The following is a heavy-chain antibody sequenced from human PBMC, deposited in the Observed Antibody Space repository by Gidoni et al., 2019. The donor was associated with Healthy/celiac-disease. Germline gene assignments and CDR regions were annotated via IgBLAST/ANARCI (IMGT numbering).Heavy chain of an antibody. Sequence: QVQLVESGGGLVKPGGSLRLSCAASGFTFSDSYMSWIRQAPGKGLEWVSYSSSSSSYTNYADSVKGRFTISRDNAKNSLYLQMNSLRAEDTAVYYCARDALAHYYGSGSQPVGYWGQGTLVTVSS. D-gene: IGHD3-10*01. V-gene: IGHV3-11*05. CDR2: SSSSSSYT. CDR3: ARDALAHYYGSGSQPVGY. CDR1: GFTFSDSY. J-gene: IGHJ4*02.